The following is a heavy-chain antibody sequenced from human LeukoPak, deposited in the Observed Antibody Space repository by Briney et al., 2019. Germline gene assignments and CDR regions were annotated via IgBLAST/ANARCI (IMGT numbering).Heavy chain of an antibody. Sequence: SETLSLTCTVSGGSISSYCWGWIRQPPGKGLEWIGYIYYSGSTNYNPSLKSRVTISVDTSKNQFSLKLSSVTAADTAVYYCARARYYYYYYMDVWGKGTTVTISS. V-gene: IGHV4-59*01. CDR3: ARARYYYYYYMDV. CDR1: GGSISSYC. CDR2: IYYSGST. J-gene: IGHJ6*03.